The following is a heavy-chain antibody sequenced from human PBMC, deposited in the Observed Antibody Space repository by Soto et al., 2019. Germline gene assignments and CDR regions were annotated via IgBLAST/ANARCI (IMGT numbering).Heavy chain of an antibody. CDR3: AKWYTAMVRFDY. V-gene: IGHV4-34*01. J-gene: IGHJ4*02. Sequence: QVQLQQWGAGLLKPSETLSLTCAVYGGSFSGYYWSWIRQPPGKGLEWIGEINHSGSTNSNPSLKSRVTISVDTSKNQFSLKLSSVTAADTAVYYCAKWYTAMVRFDYWGQGTLVTVSS. CDR2: INHSGST. D-gene: IGHD5-18*01. CDR1: GGSFSGYY.